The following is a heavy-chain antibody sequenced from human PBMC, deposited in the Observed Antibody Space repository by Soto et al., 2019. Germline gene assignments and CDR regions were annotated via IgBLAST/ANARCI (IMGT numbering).Heavy chain of an antibody. V-gene: IGHV4-34*01. CDR1: DVCFCVYY. Sequence: PSETLALTCAIHDVCFCVYYWSWIRQSPGEGLEWIGEINHSGSTNYNPSLKSRVTMSVDASKNQFSLKLNSVTAADTAVYYCARDSTRRGACDICGQGTTVTVS. CDR2: INHSGST. D-gene: IGHD4-4*01. CDR3: ARDSTRRGACDI. J-gene: IGHJ3*02.